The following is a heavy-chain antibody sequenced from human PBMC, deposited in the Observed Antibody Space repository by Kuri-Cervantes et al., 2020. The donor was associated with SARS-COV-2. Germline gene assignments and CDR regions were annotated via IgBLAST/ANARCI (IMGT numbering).Heavy chain of an antibody. CDR1: GFTFSSYE. Sequence: LSLTCAASGFTFSSYEMNWVRQAPGKGLEWVSYISSSGSTIYYADSVKGRFTISRDNAKNSLYLQMNSLRAEDTAVYYCARDFTYYDILTGFVEKYYFDYWGQGTLVTVSS. D-gene: IGHD3-9*01. CDR3: ARDFTYYDILTGFVEKYYFDY. J-gene: IGHJ4*02. CDR2: ISSSGSTI. V-gene: IGHV3-48*03.